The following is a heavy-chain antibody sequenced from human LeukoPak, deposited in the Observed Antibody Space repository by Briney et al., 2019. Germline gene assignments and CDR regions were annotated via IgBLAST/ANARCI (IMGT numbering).Heavy chain of an antibody. CDR3: ARSLEKATIRTSLDY. V-gene: IGHV3-30*03. D-gene: IGHD5-24*01. J-gene: IGHJ4*02. CDR2: ISYDGSNK. CDR1: GFTFSSYG. Sequence: GGSLRLSCAASGFTFSSYGMHWVRQAPGKGLEWVAVISYDGSNKYYADSVKGRFTISRDNSKNTLYLQMNSLRAEDTAVYYCARSLEKATIRTSLDYWGQGTLVAVSS.